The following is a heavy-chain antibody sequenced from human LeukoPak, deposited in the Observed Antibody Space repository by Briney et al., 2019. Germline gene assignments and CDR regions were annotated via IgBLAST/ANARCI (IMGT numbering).Heavy chain of an antibody. D-gene: IGHD2-2*01. Sequence: GGSLRLSCAASGFTFSSYGMHWVRQAPGKGLEWVAVISFDGSDKYYADSVKGRFTISTDISKNTLYLEMNSLRADDTAMYYCARAQLEYCSITSCYVFDSWGQGTLVTVSS. CDR1: GFTFSSYG. V-gene: IGHV3-30*19. CDR3: ARAQLEYCSITSCYVFDS. CDR2: ISFDGSDK. J-gene: IGHJ4*02.